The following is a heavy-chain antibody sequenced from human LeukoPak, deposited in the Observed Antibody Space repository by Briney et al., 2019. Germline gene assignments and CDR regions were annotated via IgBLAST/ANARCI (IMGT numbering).Heavy chain of an antibody. CDR3: ATGGVAAAGWYYFDY. V-gene: IGHV1-18*01. D-gene: IGHD6-13*01. CDR2: ISAYNGNT. CDR1: GYTFTSYG. Sequence: GASVKVSCKASGYTFTSYGISWVRQAPGQGLEWMGWISAYNGNTNYAQKLQGRVTMTIDTSTSTAYMELRSLRSDDTAVYYCATGGVAAAGWYYFDYWGQGTLVTVSS. J-gene: IGHJ4*02.